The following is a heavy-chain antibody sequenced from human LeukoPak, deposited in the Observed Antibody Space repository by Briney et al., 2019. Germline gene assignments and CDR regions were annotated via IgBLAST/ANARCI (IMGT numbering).Heavy chain of an antibody. J-gene: IGHJ4*02. CDR1: GASLSNYY. Sequence: SETLSVTCTVSGASLSNYYWSWIRQPAGKGLELIGRIYTSGSTNYNPSFKSRVTMSVDTSKNQFSLNLSSVTAADTAMYYCARGSLAPDYWGQGTLVTVSS. V-gene: IGHV4-4*07. D-gene: IGHD2-15*01. CDR3: ARGSLAPDY. CDR2: IYTSGST.